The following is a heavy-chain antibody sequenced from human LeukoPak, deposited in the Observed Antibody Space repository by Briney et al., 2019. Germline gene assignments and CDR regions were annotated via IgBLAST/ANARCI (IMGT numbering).Heavy chain of an antibody. Sequence: SETLSLTCSVSGDSISFYFWTWIRQPPGKGLEWIGSIYYSGSTYYNPSLKSRVTISVDTSKNQFSLKLSSVTAADTAVYYCARHVGATHDYWGQGTLVTVSS. V-gene: IGHV4-39*01. CDR1: GDSISFYF. CDR2: IYYSGST. J-gene: IGHJ4*02. D-gene: IGHD1-26*01. CDR3: ARHVGATHDY.